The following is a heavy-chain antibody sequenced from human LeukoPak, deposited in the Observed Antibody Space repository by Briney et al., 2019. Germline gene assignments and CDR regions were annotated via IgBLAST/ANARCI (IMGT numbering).Heavy chain of an antibody. CDR2: IYSGGST. D-gene: IGHD1-26*01. CDR3: ARDLQWELPRGWFDP. V-gene: IGHV3-53*05. J-gene: IGHJ5*02. CDR1: GFIVRNYY. Sequence: GGSLRLSCAASGFIVRNYYLSWVRQAPGKGLEWVSVIYSGGSTYYADSVEGRFTISRDNSKNTVSLQMKSLRAEDTAVYYCARDLQWELPRGWFDPWGQGTLVTVSS.